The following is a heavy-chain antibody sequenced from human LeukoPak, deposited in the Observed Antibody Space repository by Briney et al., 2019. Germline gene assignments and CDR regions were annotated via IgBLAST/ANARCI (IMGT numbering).Heavy chain of an antibody. CDR1: RFTFSTYG. CDR3: ARDFHRRLYDSSAYHPY. CDR2: ISSSSSTI. V-gene: IGHV3-48*01. J-gene: IGHJ4*02. Sequence: GRSLRLSCAASRFTFSTYGMHWVRQAPGKGLEWVSYISSSSSTIHYADSVKGRFTISRDNAKNSLYLQMNSLRAEDTAVYYCARDFHRRLYDSSAYHPYWGQGTLVTVSS. D-gene: IGHD3-22*01.